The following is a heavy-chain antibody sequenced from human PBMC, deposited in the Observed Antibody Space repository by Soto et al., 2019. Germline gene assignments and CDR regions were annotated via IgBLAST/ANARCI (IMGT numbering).Heavy chain of an antibody. D-gene: IGHD2-21*01. V-gene: IGHV4-31*03. CDR3: ARDGAGAYGLGWFDP. J-gene: IGHJ5*02. Sequence: QVQLQESGPGLVKPSQTLSLTCTVSGDSISRGGYYWNWLRQHPRKGLEWIGYIYHSGSTIYNPYLTSRVTITVDTSKNRLSLELSNVTAADTAVYYCARDGAGAYGLGWFDPWGQGILVTVSS. CDR2: IYHSGST. CDR1: GDSISRGGYY.